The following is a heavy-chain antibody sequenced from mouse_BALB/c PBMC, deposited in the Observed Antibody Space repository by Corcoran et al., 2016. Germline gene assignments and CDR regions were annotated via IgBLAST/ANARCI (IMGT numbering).Heavy chain of an antibody. D-gene: IGHD2-14*01. J-gene: IGHJ4*01. V-gene: IGHV9-1*02. CDR1: GYTFTNYG. Sequence: QIQLVQSGRELKKTGETVKNSCKTSGYTFTNYGMNWVKQAPGKGLKWRVWINTYTGEPTYDDDFKGRFAFSWETSASTAYFQINNLKNEDMATYFCARVRETLYYAMDYWGQGTSVTVSS. CDR2: INTYTGEP. CDR3: ARVRETLYYAMDY.